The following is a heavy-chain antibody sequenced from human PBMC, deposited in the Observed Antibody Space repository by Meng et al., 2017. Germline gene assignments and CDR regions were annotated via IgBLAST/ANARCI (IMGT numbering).Heavy chain of an antibody. Sequence: SETLSLTCAVYGGSFSGYYWSWIRQPPGKGLEWIGEINHRGCTNYHPSLKSLDTILVDTSKDQFSLELRSVTAAETAVYSCARGVGHNYGATYIDYWGQGTLVTVSS. CDR1: GGSFSGYY. J-gene: IGHJ4*02. CDR2: INHRGCT. V-gene: IGHV4-34*01. D-gene: IGHD5-18*01. CDR3: ARGVGHNYGATYIDY.